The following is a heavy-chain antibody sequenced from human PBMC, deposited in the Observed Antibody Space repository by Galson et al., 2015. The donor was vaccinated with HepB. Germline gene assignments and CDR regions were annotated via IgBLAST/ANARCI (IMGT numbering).Heavy chain of an antibody. CDR3: TVYGSGSYYNSDY. D-gene: IGHD3-10*01. Sequence: SLRLSCAASGFTFGDYAMSWVRQAPGKGLEWVGFIRSKAYGGTTEYAASVKGRFTISRDDSKSIAYLQMNSLETEDTAVYYCTVYGSGSYYNSDYWGQGTLVTVSS. CDR2: IRSKAYGGTT. V-gene: IGHV3-49*04. CDR1: GFTFGDYA. J-gene: IGHJ4*02.